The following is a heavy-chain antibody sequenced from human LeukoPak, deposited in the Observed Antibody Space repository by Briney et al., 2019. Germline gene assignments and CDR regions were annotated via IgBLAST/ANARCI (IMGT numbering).Heavy chain of an antibody. CDR3: ARLTGPITMVRGVMSVTVHNWFDP. CDR1: GGSISSYY. J-gene: IGHJ5*02. V-gene: IGHV4-59*08. D-gene: IGHD3-10*01. Sequence: SETLSLTCTVSGGSISSYYWSWIRQPPGKGLEWIGYIYYGGSTNYNPSLKSRVTISVDTSKNQFSLKLSSVTAADTAVYYCARLTGPITMVRGVMSVTVHNWFDPWGQGTLVTVSS. CDR2: IYYGGST.